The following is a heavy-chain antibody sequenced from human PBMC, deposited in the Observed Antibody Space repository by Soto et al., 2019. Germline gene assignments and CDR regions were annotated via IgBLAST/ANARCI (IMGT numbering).Heavy chain of an antibody. V-gene: IGHV3-23*01. D-gene: IGHD6-19*01. CDR2: ISGSGGST. Sequence: PGGSLRVSCAASGFTFSSYGRSWVRQAPGKGLEWVSAISGSGGSTYYADSVKGRFTISRDNSKNTLYLQMNSLRAEDTAVYYCAIWGVAGYFDYWGQGTLVTVSS. CDR3: AIWGVAGYFDY. J-gene: IGHJ4*02. CDR1: GFTFSSYG.